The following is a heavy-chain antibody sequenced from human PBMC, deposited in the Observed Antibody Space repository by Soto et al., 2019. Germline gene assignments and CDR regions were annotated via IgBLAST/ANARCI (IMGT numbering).Heavy chain of an antibody. J-gene: IGHJ4*02. V-gene: IGHV1-69*13. D-gene: IGHD3-22*01. CDR2: IIPMFGKA. CDR1: RGTFSRCA. CDR3: GGDGTLYYSSVYSSLY. Sequence: ASVKVSCKASRGTFSRCARNWGRQAPAQGLEWMGAIIPMFGKARDAQKFRGSLTITADDSTMTGYLAPRSLTSEGTGVDYCGGDGTLYYSSVYSSLYWGQGTRVTVSS.